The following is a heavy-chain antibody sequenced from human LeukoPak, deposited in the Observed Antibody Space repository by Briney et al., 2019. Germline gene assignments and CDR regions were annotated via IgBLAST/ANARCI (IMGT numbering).Heavy chain of an antibody. D-gene: IGHD3-22*01. J-gene: IGHJ4*02. CDR1: GFTFSSYS. CDR3: ARDRSPYDSSGYYLDF. CDR2: ISGRTSII. V-gene: IGHV3-48*02. Sequence: GGSLRLSCATSGFTFSSYSMNWVRQAPGKGLEWVSYISGRTSIIYYADSVKGRFTISRDNAKNSLYLQMNSLRDEDTAVYYCARDRSPYDSSGYYLDFWGQGTLVTVSS.